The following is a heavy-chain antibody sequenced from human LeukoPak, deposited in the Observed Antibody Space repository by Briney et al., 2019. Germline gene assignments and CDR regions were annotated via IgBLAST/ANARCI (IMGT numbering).Heavy chain of an antibody. V-gene: IGHV5-51*01. CDR2: IYPGDSDT. CDR3: ARPSYSSSSEYYFDC. J-gene: IGHJ4*02. D-gene: IGHD6-6*01. Sequence: GESLKIPCKGSGYSFTSSWIGWVRQMAGKGLEWMGIIYPGDSDTRYSPSFQGQVTISADKSINTAYLQWSSLRASDTAMYYCARPSYSSSSEYYFDCWGQGTLVTVSS. CDR1: GYSFTSSW.